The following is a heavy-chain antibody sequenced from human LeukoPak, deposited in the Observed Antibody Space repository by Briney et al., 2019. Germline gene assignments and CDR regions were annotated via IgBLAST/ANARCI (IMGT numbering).Heavy chain of an antibody. Sequence: ASVKVSCKASGYTFTSYGINWVRQAPGQGLEWMVWISGYNGNTIYAENLQGRVTMTTDTSASTAYIELGSLRSDDTAVFYCARSSRFDWLLYFDSWGQGTLVTVSS. J-gene: IGHJ4*02. V-gene: IGHV1-18*01. CDR2: ISGYNGNT. CDR1: GYTFTSYG. D-gene: IGHD3-9*01. CDR3: ARSSRFDWLLYFDS.